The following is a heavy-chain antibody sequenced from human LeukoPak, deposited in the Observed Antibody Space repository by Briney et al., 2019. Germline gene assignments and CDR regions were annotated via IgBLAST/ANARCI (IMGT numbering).Heavy chain of an antibody. D-gene: IGHD3-3*01. Sequence: GGSLRLSCAASGFTFDDYAMHWVRQAPGKGLEWVSGISWNSGSIGYVDSVKGRFTISRDNAKNSLYLQMNSLRAEDTALYYCAKGLFGVVIRGDYFDYWGQGTLVTVSS. CDR2: ISWNSGSI. CDR3: AKGLFGVVIRGDYFDY. J-gene: IGHJ4*02. CDR1: GFTFDDYA. V-gene: IGHV3-9*01.